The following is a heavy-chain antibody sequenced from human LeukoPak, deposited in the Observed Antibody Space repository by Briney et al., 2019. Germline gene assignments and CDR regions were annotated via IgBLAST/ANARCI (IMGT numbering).Heavy chain of an antibody. D-gene: IGHD1-26*01. CDR3: AKDGGGATTPQQYFQH. J-gene: IGHJ1*01. Sequence: GGSLRLSCAASGFTFSSYAMSWVRRAPGKGLEWVSTISANGGGTYYADSVKGRFTISRGNSKNTLYLQMNSLRAEDTAVFYCAKDGGGATTPQQYFQHWGQGTLVTVSS. CDR1: GFTFSSYA. CDR2: ISANGGGT. V-gene: IGHV3-23*01.